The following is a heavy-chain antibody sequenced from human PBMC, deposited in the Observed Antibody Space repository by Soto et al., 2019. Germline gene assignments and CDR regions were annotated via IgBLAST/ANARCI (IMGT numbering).Heavy chain of an antibody. J-gene: IGHJ4*02. CDR2: INHSGST. D-gene: IGHD6-19*01. V-gene: IGHV4-34*01. Sequence: SETLSLTCAVYGGSFSGYYWSWIRQPPGKGLEWIGEINHSGSTNYNPSLKSRVTISVDTSKNQFSLKLSSVTAADTAVYYCARDGRESGSGFDYWGQGTLVTVSS. CDR1: GGSFSGYY. CDR3: ARDGRESGSGFDY.